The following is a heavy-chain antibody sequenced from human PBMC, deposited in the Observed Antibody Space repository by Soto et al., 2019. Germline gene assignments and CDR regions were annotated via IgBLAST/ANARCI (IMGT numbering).Heavy chain of an antibody. CDR1: GGTFSSYT. Sequence: QVQLVQSGAEVKKPGSSVKVSCKASGGTFSSYTISWVRQAPGQGLEWMGRIIPILGIANYAQKFQGRVTITADKSTSTAYMELSSLRSEDTAVYYCARAKGHIWNVNDAFDIWGQGTMVTVSS. CDR3: ARAKGHIWNVNDAFDI. D-gene: IGHD1-20*01. CDR2: IIPILGIA. J-gene: IGHJ3*02. V-gene: IGHV1-69*02.